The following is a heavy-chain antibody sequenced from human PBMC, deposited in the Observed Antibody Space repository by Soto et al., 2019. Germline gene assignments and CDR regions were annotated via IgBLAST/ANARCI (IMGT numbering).Heavy chain of an antibody. J-gene: IGHJ1*01. V-gene: IGHV1-46*01. D-gene: IGHD4-17*01. CDR2: INPSGGST. CDR1: GYTFTSYD. Sequence: GASVKVSCKASGYTFTSYDINWVRQATGQGLAWMGIINPSGGSTSYAQKFQGRVTMTRDTSTSTVYMELSSLRSEDTAVYYCARATVGYFQHWGQGTLVTVSS. CDR3: ARATVGYFQH.